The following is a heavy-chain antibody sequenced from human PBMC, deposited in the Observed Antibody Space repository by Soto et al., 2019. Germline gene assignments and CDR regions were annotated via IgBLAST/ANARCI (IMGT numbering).Heavy chain of an antibody. CDR2: IYYSGTT. J-gene: IGHJ4*02. Sequence: QVQLQESGPGLVKPSQTLSLTCTVSGDSISSGVYYWSWIRQHPGKGLEWIGYIYYSGTTYYNPSLKSRLTISVDTSKNQFSLQLSSVTAADTAVYYCARLYAGSYQFDYWGQGTLVTVSS. V-gene: IGHV4-31*03. CDR3: ARLYAGSYQFDY. D-gene: IGHD1-26*01. CDR1: GDSISSGVYY.